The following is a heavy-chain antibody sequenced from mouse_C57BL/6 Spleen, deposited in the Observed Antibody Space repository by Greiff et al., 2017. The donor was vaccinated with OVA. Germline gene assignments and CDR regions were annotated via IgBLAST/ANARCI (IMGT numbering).Heavy chain of an antibody. J-gene: IGHJ3*01. V-gene: IGHV5-17*01. D-gene: IGHD3-2*02. CDR3: ARDSSGAFAY. Sequence: EVQLVESGGGLVKPGGSLKLSCAASGFTFSDYGMHWVRQAPEKGLEWVAYISSGSSTTYYADTVKGRFTISRDNAKNTLFLQMTSLRSEDTAMYYCARDSSGAFAYWGQGTLVTVSA. CDR1: GFTFSDYG. CDR2: ISSGSSTT.